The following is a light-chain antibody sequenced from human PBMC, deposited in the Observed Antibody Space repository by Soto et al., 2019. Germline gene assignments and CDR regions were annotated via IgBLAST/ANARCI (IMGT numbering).Light chain of an antibody. CDR2: EVS. J-gene: IGLJ3*02. CDR1: SSDVGAYNY. Sequence: QSALTQPASVSGSPGQSITISCTGTSSDVGAYNYVSWYLQHPGKAPQLIIYEVSYRPSGVSPRFTGSKSGNTASLTISGLQAEDEGDYYCSSHVPSSTLMFGGGTKLTVL. CDR3: SSHVPSSTLM. V-gene: IGLV2-14*01.